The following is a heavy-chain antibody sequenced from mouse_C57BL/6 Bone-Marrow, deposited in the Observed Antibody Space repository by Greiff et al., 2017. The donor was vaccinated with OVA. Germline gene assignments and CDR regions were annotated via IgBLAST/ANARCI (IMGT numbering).Heavy chain of an antibody. CDR1: GFTFTNYY. Sequence: EVKLQESGGGLVQPGDSLSLSCAASGFTFTNYYMSWVRQPPGKALEWLAFIRNKPNGSTTEYSASVKGRFTISRDNSQSILYLQMNALRAEDSYTYYCAIYKGRVGVDYLDYWGQGTALTVSS. D-gene: IGHD1-1*01. V-gene: IGHV7-3*01. J-gene: IGHJ2*01. CDR2: IRNKPNGSTT. CDR3: AIYKGRVGVDYLDY.